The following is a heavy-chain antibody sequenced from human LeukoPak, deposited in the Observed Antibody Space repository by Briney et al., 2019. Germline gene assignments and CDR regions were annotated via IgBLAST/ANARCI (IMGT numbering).Heavy chain of an antibody. Sequence: GRSLRLSCAASGFTFSSYGMHWVRQAPGKGLEWVAVISYDGSNKYYADSVKGRFTISRDNSKNTLYLQMNSLRAEDTAVYYCAKDPCGSGSYFDYWGQGTLVTVSS. CDR3: AKDPCGSGSYFDY. CDR2: ISYDGSNK. CDR1: GFTFSSYG. D-gene: IGHD3-10*01. V-gene: IGHV3-30*18. J-gene: IGHJ4*02.